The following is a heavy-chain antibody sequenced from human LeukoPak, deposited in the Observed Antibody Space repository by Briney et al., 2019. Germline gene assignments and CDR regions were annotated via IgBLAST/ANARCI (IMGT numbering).Heavy chain of an antibody. J-gene: IGHJ4*02. D-gene: IGHD3-3*01. CDR3: AKTPTPYDFWSGFDY. CDR2: ISGSGGST. V-gene: IGHV3-23*01. CDR1: GFTFSSYA. Sequence: GGSLRLCCAASGFTFSSYAMSWVRQPPGKGLEWVSAISGSGGSTYYADSVKGRFTISRDNSKNTLYLQMNSLRAEDTAVYYCAKTPTPYDFWSGFDYWGQGTLVTVSS.